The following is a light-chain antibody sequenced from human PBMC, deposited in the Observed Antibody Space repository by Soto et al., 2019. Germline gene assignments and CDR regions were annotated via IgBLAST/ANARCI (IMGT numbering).Light chain of an antibody. CDR3: QSYDSSLSDSYV. J-gene: IGLJ1*01. CDR1: SSNIGAGCE. CDR2: GNT. Sequence: QSVLTQPPSVSGAPGQSVTISCTGCSSNIGAGCEVHWYQHLPGKAPKRLIYGNTNRPSGVPDRFSGSKSGTSASLAITGLQAEDEADYYCQSYDSSLSDSYVFGGGTKVTVL. V-gene: IGLV1-40*01.